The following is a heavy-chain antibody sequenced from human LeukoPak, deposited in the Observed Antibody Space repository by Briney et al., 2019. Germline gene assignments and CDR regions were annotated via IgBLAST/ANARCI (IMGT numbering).Heavy chain of an antibody. Sequence: ASVKVSCKASGYTFTGYYMHWVRQAPGQGLEWMGWINPNSGGTNYAQKFQGRVTMTRDTSISTAYMELSRLRSDDTAVYYCARGDYDSTGPYNWFDPWGQGTLVTVSS. CDR1: GYTFTGYY. V-gene: IGHV1-2*02. CDR2: INPNSGGT. CDR3: ARGDYDSTGPYNWFDP. J-gene: IGHJ5*02. D-gene: IGHD5-12*01.